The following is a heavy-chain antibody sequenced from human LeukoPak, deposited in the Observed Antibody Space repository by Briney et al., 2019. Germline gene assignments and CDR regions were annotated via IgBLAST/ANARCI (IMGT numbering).Heavy chain of an antibody. J-gene: IGHJ6*03. V-gene: IGHV4-59*01. D-gene: IGHD3-22*01. Sequence: SETLSLTCTVSGGSIKSYYWSWIQQPPGKGLEWICYIYDSGSTNYNPFLKSRVSISLDAAKDQFSLRLSSVTAADTALYYCARVRWLNAYYHYYYMDVWGKGTTVT. CDR2: IYDSGST. CDR1: GGSIKSYY. CDR3: ARVRWLNAYYHYYYMDV.